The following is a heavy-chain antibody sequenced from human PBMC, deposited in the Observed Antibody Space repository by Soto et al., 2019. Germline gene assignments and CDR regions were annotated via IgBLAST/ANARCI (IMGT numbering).Heavy chain of an antibody. D-gene: IGHD1-7*01. Sequence: EVQLAESGGGMVQPGGSLRLSCVASGFTFSSYDMHWVRQAPGKGLEYVSSISSNGGTTYYGNSVKGRFTISRDNSKNTLYLQMGGLRAEDMAVYYCVRRVSGNYDYWGQGTLVIVSS. CDR3: VRRVSGNYDY. CDR2: ISSNGGTT. CDR1: GFTFSSYD. J-gene: IGHJ4*02. V-gene: IGHV3-64*01.